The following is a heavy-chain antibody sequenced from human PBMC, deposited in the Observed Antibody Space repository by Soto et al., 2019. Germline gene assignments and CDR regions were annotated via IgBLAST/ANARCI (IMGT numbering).Heavy chain of an antibody. J-gene: IGHJ5*02. CDR1: GGSISSYY. V-gene: IGHV4-59*08. Sequence: QVQLQESGPGLVKPSETLSLTCTVSGGSISSYYWSWIRQPPGKGLEWIGYIYYSGSTNYNPSLTSRVTISVDTSKNQFSLTLSSVTAAATAVYYCARQRCSGGSCYSRWFDPWGQGTLVTVSS. D-gene: IGHD2-15*01. CDR3: ARQRCSGGSCYSRWFDP. CDR2: IYYSGST.